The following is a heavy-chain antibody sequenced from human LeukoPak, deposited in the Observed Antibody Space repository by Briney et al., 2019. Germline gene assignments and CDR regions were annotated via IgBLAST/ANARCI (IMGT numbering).Heavy chain of an antibody. J-gene: IGHJ4*02. V-gene: IGHV3-23*01. CDR3: AKDKDDYGDHFDY. CDR2: VSGSGGST. Sequence: TGGSLRLSCAASGFTFSSYAMNWVRRAPGKGLEWVSVVSGSGGSTYYADSVKGRFTISRDNSKNTLYLQMNSLRAEDTAVYYCAKDKDDYGDHFDYWGQGTLVTVSS. CDR1: GFTFSSYA. D-gene: IGHD4-17*01.